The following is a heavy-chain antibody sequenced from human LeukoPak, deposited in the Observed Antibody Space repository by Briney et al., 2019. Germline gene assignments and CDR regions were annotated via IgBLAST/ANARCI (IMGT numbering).Heavy chain of an antibody. CDR1: GFTFSSYG. Sequence: PGGSLRLSCATSGFTFSSYGMHWVRQAPGKGLEWVAVIWYDGSNKYYADSVKGRFTISRDNSKNTLYLQMNSLRAEDTAVYYCTRDGGPPRHEILTGYYVEMDYWGQGSLVTVSS. J-gene: IGHJ4*02. D-gene: IGHD3-9*01. V-gene: IGHV3-33*01. CDR3: TRDGGPPRHEILTGYYVEMDY. CDR2: IWYDGSNK.